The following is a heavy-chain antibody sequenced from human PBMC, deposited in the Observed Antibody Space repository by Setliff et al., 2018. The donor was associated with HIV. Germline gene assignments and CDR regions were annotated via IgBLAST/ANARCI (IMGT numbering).Heavy chain of an antibody. V-gene: IGHV4-34*01. CDR1: GESFSGFY. CDR3: AIRGSSGWYVGGYFDY. D-gene: IGHD6-19*01. Sequence: SETLSLTCAVYGESFSGFYWAWIRQPPGKGLEWLGSIYYSGTTYVHPSLKSRVTISVDTSKNQFTLKLSSVTAADTAVYYCAIRGSSGWYVGGYFDYWGQGALVTVSS. J-gene: IGHJ4*02. CDR2: IYYSGTT.